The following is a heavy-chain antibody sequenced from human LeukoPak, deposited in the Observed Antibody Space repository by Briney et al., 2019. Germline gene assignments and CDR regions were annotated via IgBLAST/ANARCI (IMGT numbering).Heavy chain of an antibody. Sequence: ASVKVSCKASGGTFSSYAISWVRQAPGQGLEWMGGIIPIFGTANYAQKFQGRVTITADKSTSTAYMELSSLRSEDTAVYYCASPYYDILTVYHEPSRIDYWGQGTLVTVSS. D-gene: IGHD3-9*01. V-gene: IGHV1-69*06. CDR2: IIPIFGTA. CDR3: ASPYYDILTVYHEPSRIDY. CDR1: GGTFSSYA. J-gene: IGHJ4*02.